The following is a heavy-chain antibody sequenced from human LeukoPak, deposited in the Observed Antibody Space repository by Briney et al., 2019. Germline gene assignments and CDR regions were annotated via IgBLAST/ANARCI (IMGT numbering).Heavy chain of an antibody. CDR1: GYPISSGYY. Sequence: SETLSLTCAVSGYPISSGYYWGWIRQPPGKGLEWIGSIYHSGSTYYNPSLKSRVTISVDTSKNQFSLKLSSVTAADTAVYYCARGVTYYDFWSGYYGNYYYYVDVWGKGTTVTVSS. CDR3: ARGVTYYDFWSGYYGNYYYYVDV. V-gene: IGHV4-38-2*01. CDR2: IYHSGST. D-gene: IGHD3-3*01. J-gene: IGHJ6*03.